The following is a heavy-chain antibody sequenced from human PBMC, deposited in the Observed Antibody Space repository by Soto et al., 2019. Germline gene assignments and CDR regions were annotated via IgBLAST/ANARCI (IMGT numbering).Heavy chain of an antibody. CDR2: MNPNSGNT. V-gene: IGHV1-8*01. CDR1: GYTFTSYD. Sequence: ASVKVSCKASGYTFTSYDINWVRQATGQGLEWMGWMNPNSGNTGYAQKFQGRVTMTRNTSISTAYMELSSLRSEDTAVYYCARGGHSSSWYGRLRDYYYYGMDVWGQGTTVTVSS. J-gene: IGHJ6*02. CDR3: ARGGHSSSWYGRLRDYYYYGMDV. D-gene: IGHD6-13*01.